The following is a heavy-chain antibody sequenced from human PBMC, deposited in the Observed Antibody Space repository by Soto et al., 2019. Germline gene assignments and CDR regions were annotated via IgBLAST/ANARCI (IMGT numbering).Heavy chain of an antibody. Sequence: PGGSLRLSCAASGFSFSSYGMHWVRQAPGKGLKWVAVISFDGSNKFYVDSVKGRFTISRDNSKNTLYLQMNSQRAEDTAVYYCAKNPRPWDSSDYHFSDWGQGTLVTV. V-gene: IGHV3-30*18. J-gene: IGHJ4*02. D-gene: IGHD3-22*01. CDR2: ISFDGSNK. CDR3: AKNPRPWDSSDYHFSD. CDR1: GFSFSSYG.